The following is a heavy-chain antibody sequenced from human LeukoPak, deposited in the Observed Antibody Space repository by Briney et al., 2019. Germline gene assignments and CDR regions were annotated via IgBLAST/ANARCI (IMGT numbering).Heavy chain of an antibody. V-gene: IGHV3-23*01. D-gene: IGHD5-18*01. J-gene: IGHJ4*02. CDR2: IGNTET. CDR3: AKDWIQFNRVFDCFDS. Sequence: VRQAPGKGLEWVATIGNTETFYADSVTGRFTISRDNSKNTVNLQMNRLRVEDTAIYYCAKDWIQFNRVFDCFDSWGQGTLVTVSS.